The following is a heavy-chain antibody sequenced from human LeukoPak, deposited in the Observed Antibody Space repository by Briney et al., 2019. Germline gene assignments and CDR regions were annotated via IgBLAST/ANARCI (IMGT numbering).Heavy chain of an antibody. Sequence: GGSLRLSCAASGFIVSSYWMHWVRQAPGKGLVWVSRINSDGSSTHYADSVKGRFTISRDNSKNTLYLQMNSLRAEDTAVYYCARDGKQQWLVHLTFDYWGQGTLVTVSS. CDR2: INSDGSST. CDR1: GFIVSSYW. D-gene: IGHD6-19*01. J-gene: IGHJ4*02. V-gene: IGHV3-74*01. CDR3: ARDGKQQWLVHLTFDY.